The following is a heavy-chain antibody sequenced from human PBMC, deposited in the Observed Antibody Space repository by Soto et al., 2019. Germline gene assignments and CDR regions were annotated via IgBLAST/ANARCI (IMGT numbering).Heavy chain of an antibody. D-gene: IGHD3-22*01. Sequence: PGGSLRLSCAASGFTFSSYAMHWVRQAPGKGLEWVAVISYDGSNKYYADSVKGRFTISRDNSKNTLYLQMNSLRAEDTAVYYCAKSMIVVVNFYFDYWGQGTLVTVSS. V-gene: IGHV3-30-3*02. CDR1: GFTFSSYA. CDR3: AKSMIVVVNFYFDY. J-gene: IGHJ4*02. CDR2: ISYDGSNK.